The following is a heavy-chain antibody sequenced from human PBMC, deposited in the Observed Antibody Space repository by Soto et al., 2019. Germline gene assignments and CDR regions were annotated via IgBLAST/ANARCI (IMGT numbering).Heavy chain of an antibody. CDR2: IYSGGST. J-gene: IGHJ6*02. CDR1: GFTVSSNY. D-gene: IGHD3-22*01. Sequence: GGSLRLSCAASGFTVSSNYMSWVRQAPGKGLEWVSVIYSGGSTYYADSVKGRFTISRDNSKNTLYLQMNSLRAEDTAVYYCARAKWPATYYYDSSGYGMDVWGQGTTVTVSS. V-gene: IGHV3-66*01. CDR3: ARAKWPATYYYDSSGYGMDV.